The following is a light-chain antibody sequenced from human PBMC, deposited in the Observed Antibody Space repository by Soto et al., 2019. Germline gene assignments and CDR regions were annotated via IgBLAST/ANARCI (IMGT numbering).Light chain of an antibody. CDR1: HSNIGSNT. CDR2: GNT. J-gene: IGLJ3*02. CDR3: ASWDDSLSGWV. Sequence: QSVLTQPPSASGTPGQRVTISCAGRHSNIGSNTVNWYQQLPGTAPRLLIFGNTQRPSGVPDRFSGSKSVTSSSLAISRLQSEDEAHYYCASWDDSLSGWVFGGGTKLTVL. V-gene: IGLV1-44*01.